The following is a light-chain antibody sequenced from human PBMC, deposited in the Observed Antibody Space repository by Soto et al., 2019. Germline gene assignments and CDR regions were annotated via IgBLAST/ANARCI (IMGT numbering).Light chain of an antibody. CDR3: CSYAGSSSYV. CDR2: EVS. Sequence: QSVLTQPASVSGSPGQSIAISCTGTSSDVGSYNLVSWYQQHPGKAPKLMIYEVSKRPSGVSNRFSGSKSGNTASLTISGLQAEDEAEYYCCSYAGSSSYVFGTGTKATVL. CDR1: SSDVGSYNL. V-gene: IGLV2-23*02. J-gene: IGLJ1*01.